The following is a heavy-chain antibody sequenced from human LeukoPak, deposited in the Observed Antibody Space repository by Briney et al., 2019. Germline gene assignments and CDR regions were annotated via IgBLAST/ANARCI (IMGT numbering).Heavy chain of an antibody. CDR2: INPNSGGT. CDR3: ARGGYNWNNTPQYGMDV. CDR1: GYTFTGYY. J-gene: IGHJ6*02. V-gene: IGHV1-2*04. D-gene: IGHD1/OR15-1a*01. Sequence: GASVKVSCKASGYTFTGYYMHWVRQAPGQGLEWMGWINPNSGGTNYAQKFQGWVTMTRDTSISTAYMELSRLRSDDTAVYYCARGGYNWNNTPQYGMDVWGQGTTVTVSS.